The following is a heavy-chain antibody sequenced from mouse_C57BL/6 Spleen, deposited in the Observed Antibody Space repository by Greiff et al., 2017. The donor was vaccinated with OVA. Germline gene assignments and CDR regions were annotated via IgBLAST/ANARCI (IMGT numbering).Heavy chain of an antibody. Sequence: EVQLVESEGGLVQPGRSMKLSCTASGFTFSDYYMAWVRQVPEKGLEWVANINYDGSSTYYLDSLKSRFIISRDNAKNILYLQMSSLKSEDTATYYCARVRYPYYYAMDYWGQGTSVTVSS. CDR1: GFTFSDYY. V-gene: IGHV5-16*01. D-gene: IGHD2-14*01. CDR3: ARVRYPYYYAMDY. CDR2: INYDGSST. J-gene: IGHJ4*01.